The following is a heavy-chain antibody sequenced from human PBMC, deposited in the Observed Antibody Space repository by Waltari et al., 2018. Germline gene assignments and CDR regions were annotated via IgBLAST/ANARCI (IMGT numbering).Heavy chain of an antibody. J-gene: IGHJ4*02. D-gene: IGHD6-19*01. CDR1: GFSFPESG. Sequence: EVQLVESGGNLVQPGRSLRLSWAASGFSFPESGRHWVRQVPGKGLEWVSGISWNSAYIAYVDSVKGRFTISRDNAKNSLYLQMNSLRVEDTALYYCVKDMSHGGWLTAVGSWGQGTLVTVSS. CDR3: VKDMSHGGWLTAVGS. CDR2: ISWNSAYI. V-gene: IGHV3-9*01.